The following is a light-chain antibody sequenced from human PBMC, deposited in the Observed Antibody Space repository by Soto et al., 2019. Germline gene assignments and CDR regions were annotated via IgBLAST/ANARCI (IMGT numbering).Light chain of an antibody. J-gene: IGLJ1*01. CDR1: SSDVGAFTY. Sequence: QSVLTQPPSASGSPGQSVTISCTGTSSDVGAFTYVSWYQQHPGKAPKLMIYEVSKRPSGVPDRFSGSKSGNTASLTVSGLQAEDEADYYCSSYAGSNSYVFGTGTQLTVL. V-gene: IGLV2-8*01. CDR3: SSYAGSNSYV. CDR2: EVS.